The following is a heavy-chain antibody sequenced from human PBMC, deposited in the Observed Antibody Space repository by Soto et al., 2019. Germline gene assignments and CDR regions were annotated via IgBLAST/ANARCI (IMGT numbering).Heavy chain of an antibody. CDR2: SKSDGSST. V-gene: IGHV3-74*01. J-gene: IGHJ4*02. Sequence: EVQVVASGGDLVQPGGSLRLSCAASGFIFSGSWMHWVRQAPGKGLVWLSRSKSDGSSTSYADSVKGRFTISRDNAKNTLYLQMNSLRVEDTAVYYCARAVVRDTFYDTLTSRTNLDYWGQGTLVTVSS. CDR1: GFIFSGSW. CDR3: ARAVVRDTFYDTLTSRTNLDY. D-gene: IGHD3-9*01.